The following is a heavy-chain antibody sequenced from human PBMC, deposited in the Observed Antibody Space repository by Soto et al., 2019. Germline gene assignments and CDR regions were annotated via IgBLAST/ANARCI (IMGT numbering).Heavy chain of an antibody. Sequence: VQLVQSGAEVKSPGASVKVSCRSSGYSFNTYGFSWVRQAPGRGLEWMGWISAYGGITNYAEKFRGRVIMTTDTSTSSAYLDVRSLESDDTSGYYCVDYYTSLGSYYRFDSWGQGTLVTVSS. J-gene: IGHJ4*02. V-gene: IGHV1-18*01. CDR1: GYSFNTYG. CDR3: VDYYTSLGSYYRFDS. CDR2: ISAYGGIT. D-gene: IGHD3-10*01.